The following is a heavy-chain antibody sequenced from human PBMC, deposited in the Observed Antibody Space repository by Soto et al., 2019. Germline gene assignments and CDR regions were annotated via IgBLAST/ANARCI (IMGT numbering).Heavy chain of an antibody. CDR2: ISYDGSRK. CDR1: GDTFGNYA. J-gene: IGHJ4*02. V-gene: IGHV3-30-3*01. Sequence: GGSLRLSCVASGDTFGNYAMHWVRQPPGKGLEWLAVISYDGSRKSYADSVKGRFTISRDNSKNMLYLQMNSLIPEDTALYYCARDTYGDNGQVLDYRGQGTLVTVSS. CDR3: ARDTYGDNGQVLDY. D-gene: IGHD4-17*01.